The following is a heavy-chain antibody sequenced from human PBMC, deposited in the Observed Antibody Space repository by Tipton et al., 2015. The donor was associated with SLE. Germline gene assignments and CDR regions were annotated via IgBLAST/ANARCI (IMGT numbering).Heavy chain of an antibody. Sequence: GSLRLSCAASGFTFSNYWMTWVRHAPGKGLEWVANIKQDGSENYYVDSVKGRFTISRDNAKNSLYLQMDGLRAEDTAVYYCTKGGFSFSYDYWGQGTLVTVSS. CDR3: TKGGFSFSYDY. CDR2: IKQDGSEN. D-gene: IGHD3-3*02. V-gene: IGHV3-7*01. CDR1: GFTFSNYW. J-gene: IGHJ4*02.